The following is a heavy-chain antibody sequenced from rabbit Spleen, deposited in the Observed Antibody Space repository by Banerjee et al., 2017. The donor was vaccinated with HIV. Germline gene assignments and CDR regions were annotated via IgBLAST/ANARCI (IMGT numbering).Heavy chain of an antibody. CDR2: IDPIFHIT. CDR1: GFTLSSYY. V-gene: IGHV1S7*01. J-gene: IGHJ6*01. CDR3: ARDSGSSFSSYGRDL. Sequence: QLVESGGGLVKPEGSLKLSCKASGFTLSSYYMNWVRQAPGKGLEWIGYIDPIFHITTYANWVNGRFSISRENTQNTVYLQLTSLTAADTATYFCARDSGSSFSSYGRDLWGQGTLVT. D-gene: IGHD8-1*01.